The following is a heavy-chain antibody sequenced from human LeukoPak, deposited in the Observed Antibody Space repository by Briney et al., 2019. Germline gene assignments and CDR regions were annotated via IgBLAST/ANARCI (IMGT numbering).Heavy chain of an antibody. V-gene: IGHV3-23*01. D-gene: IGHD1-26*01. CDR1: GFTFSNYA. CDR2: ISGSGTTT. J-gene: IGHJ4*02. Sequence: PGGSLRLSCAASGFTFSNYAMSWVRQAPGKGLEWVSAISGSGTTTNYADSVKGRFTISRDNSKNTLSLQMNSLRAEDTAMYYCAKRIVGSPGYFDYWGQGTLVTVPS. CDR3: AKRIVGSPGYFDY.